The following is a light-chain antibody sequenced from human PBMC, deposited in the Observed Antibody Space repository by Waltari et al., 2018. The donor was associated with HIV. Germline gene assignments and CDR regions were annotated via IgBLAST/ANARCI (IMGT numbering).Light chain of an antibody. CDR3: QELNSYPRKVT. CDR2: SAS. CDR1: QGISKY. V-gene: IGKV1-9*01. J-gene: IGKJ3*01. Sequence: DILLTQSPSFLSVSVGDRVTITCRASQGISKYLAWYQQKPGKAPKILIYSASTLQSGVPSRFSGSGSGTEFTLTISSLQPEDFATYYCQELNSYPRKVTFGPGTKVDIK.